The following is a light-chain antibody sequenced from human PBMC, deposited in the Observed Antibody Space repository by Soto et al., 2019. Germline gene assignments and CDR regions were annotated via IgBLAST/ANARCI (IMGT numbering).Light chain of an antibody. CDR3: QHYDNWPLT. J-gene: IGKJ5*01. V-gene: IGKV3-15*01. CDR2: GTS. Sequence: EIVMSHSPATLSVSPGERATLSCRASQSISTDLAWYQQVPGQAPRLLIYGTSTRSTGIPARFSGSGSGTEFTLTISSLQSEDFAVYYCQHYDNWPLTFGQGTRLEI. CDR1: QSISTD.